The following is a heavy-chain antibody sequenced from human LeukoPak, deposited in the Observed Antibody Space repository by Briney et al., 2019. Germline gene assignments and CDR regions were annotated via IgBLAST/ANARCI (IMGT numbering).Heavy chain of an antibody. D-gene: IGHD1-26*01. CDR3: TTDKGWELLLSDAFDI. V-gene: IGHV3-15*01. CDR1: GFTFSNAW. J-gene: IGHJ3*02. CDR2: IKSKTDGGTT. Sequence: KPGGSLRLSCAASGFTFSNAWMSWVRQAPGKGLEWVGRIKSKTDGGTTDYAAPVKGRFTISRDDSKNTLYLQMNSLKTEDTAVYYCTTDKGWELLLSDAFDIWGQGTMVTVSS.